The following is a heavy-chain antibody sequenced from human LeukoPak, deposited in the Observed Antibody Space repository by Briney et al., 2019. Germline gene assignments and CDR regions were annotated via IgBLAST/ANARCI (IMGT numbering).Heavy chain of an antibody. D-gene: IGHD2-8*01. J-gene: IGHJ5*02. CDR1: GFTFSSYS. Sequence: AGSLRLSCAASGFTFSSYSMNWVRQAPGKGLEWVSAISGSGGSTYYADSVKGRFTIYRDNSKNTLYLQMNSLTAEDTAVYYCAKAKDIVLTNWFDPWGQGTLVTVSS. CDR3: AKAKDIVLTNWFDP. CDR2: ISGSGGST. V-gene: IGHV3-23*01.